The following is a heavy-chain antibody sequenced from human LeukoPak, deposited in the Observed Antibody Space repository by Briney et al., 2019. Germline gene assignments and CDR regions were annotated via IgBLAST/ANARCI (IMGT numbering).Heavy chain of an antibody. D-gene: IGHD3-22*01. CDR3: ARQTEYYYDSSGYYFRYMDV. CDR2: IYPGDSDT. Sequence: GESLKISCKGSGYSFTSYWIGWVRQMPGKGLEWMGIIYPGDSDTRYSPSFQGQVTISADKCISTAYLQWSSLKASDTAMYYCARQTEYYYDSSGYYFRYMDVWGKGTTLTVSS. CDR1: GYSFTSYW. J-gene: IGHJ6*03. V-gene: IGHV5-51*01.